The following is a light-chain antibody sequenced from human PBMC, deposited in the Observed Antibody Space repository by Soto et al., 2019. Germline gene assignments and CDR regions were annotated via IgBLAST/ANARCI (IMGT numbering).Light chain of an antibody. Sequence: ENVLTQSPGTLSLSPGERATLSCRASQSVSSNYLAWYQQKPGQAPRLLIYGASSRATGIPDRFSGSGSGTDVTVTISRLGPVDFAVYYCYYYHDEPVPGSSLLTFGGGTKVEIK. CDR2: GAS. V-gene: IGKV3-20*01. CDR1: QSVSSNY. J-gene: IGKJ4*01. CDR3: YYYHDEPVPGSSLLT.